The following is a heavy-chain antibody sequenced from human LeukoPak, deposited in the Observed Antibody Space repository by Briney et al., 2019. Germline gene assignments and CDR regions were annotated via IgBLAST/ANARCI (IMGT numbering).Heavy chain of an antibody. V-gene: IGHV6-1*01. Sequence: SQTLSLTCAISGDSVSRDGAAGTWIRQSPSRGLEWLGRTYYRSKRHNEYAVSVRGRMAISPDTSKDQFSLHLSSVTPEGTAVYFCARDTLAAADSWGQGALVTVSS. CDR3: ARDTLAAADS. CDR1: GDSVSRDGAA. J-gene: IGHJ4*02. D-gene: IGHD6-25*01. CDR2: TYYRSKRHN.